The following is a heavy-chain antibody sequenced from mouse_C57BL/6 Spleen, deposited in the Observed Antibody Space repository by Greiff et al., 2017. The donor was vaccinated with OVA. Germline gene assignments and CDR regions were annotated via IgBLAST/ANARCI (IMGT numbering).Heavy chain of an antibody. V-gene: IGHV14-3*01. D-gene: IGHD2-3*01. CDR2: IDPANGNT. Sequence: EVQLQQSVADTMRPGASVKLSCTASGFNIKNTYMHWVKQRPEQGLEWIGRIDPANGNTKYAPKFQGKATITADTSSNTAYLQLSSLTSEDTAIYYCARSPYDEKYFDYWGQGTTLTVSS. CDR1: GFNIKNTY. J-gene: IGHJ2*01. CDR3: ARSPYDEKYFDY.